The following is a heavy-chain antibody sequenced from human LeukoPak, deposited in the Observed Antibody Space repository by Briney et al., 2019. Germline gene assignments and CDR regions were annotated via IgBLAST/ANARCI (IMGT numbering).Heavy chain of an antibody. CDR1: GFTFSSYS. V-gene: IGHV3-21*01. D-gene: IGHD5-18*01. CDR3: ARDGRGSYGYYDYYYMDV. Sequence: GGSLRLSCAASGFTFSSYSMTWVRQAPGKGLEWVSSISSSSSYIYYADSVKGRFTISRDNAKNSLYLQMSSLTAEDTAVYYCARDGRGSYGYYDYYYMDVWGKGTTVTVSS. CDR2: ISSSSSYI. J-gene: IGHJ6*03.